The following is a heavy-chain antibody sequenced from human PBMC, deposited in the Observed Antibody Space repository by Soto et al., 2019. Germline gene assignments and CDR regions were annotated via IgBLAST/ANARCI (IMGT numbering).Heavy chain of an antibody. CDR1: GFTFSGYS. CDR2: ISSGSSYI. D-gene: IGHD3-10*01. CDR3: ARDILSGGAYPDS. V-gene: IGHV3-21*01. Sequence: GGSLRLSCSASGFTFSGYSMNWVRQAPGKGLEWISSISSGSSYIYYAGSVKGRFTISRDNARNSLFLEMKTLRADDTAVYYCARDILSGGAYPDSWGQGTKVTVSS. J-gene: IGHJ5*01.